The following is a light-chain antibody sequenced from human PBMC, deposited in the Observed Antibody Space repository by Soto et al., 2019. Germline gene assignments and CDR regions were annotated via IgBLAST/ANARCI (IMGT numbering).Light chain of an antibody. Sequence: EIVMTQSPATLSVSPVERATLSCRASQSVRSSLAWYQQKPGQAPRALIYGASIRAAGVPDRFSGSGSGTEFTLTISRLEPEDFTVYYCQHYDISSWTFGQGTKVDIK. CDR1: QSVRSS. CDR3: QHYDISSWT. V-gene: IGKV3D-15*01. J-gene: IGKJ1*01. CDR2: GAS.